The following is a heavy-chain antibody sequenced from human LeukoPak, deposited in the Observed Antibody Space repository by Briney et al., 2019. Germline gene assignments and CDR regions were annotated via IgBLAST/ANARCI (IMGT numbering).Heavy chain of an antibody. D-gene: IGHD1-1*01. CDR3: ARDSLRGTFNWFDP. J-gene: IGHJ5*02. Sequence: GGSLRLSCAASGFTLSSYSMNWVRQAPGKGLEWVSYISSSSSTIYYADSVKGRFTISRDNAKNSLYLQMNSLRAEDTAVYYCARDSLRGTFNWFDPWGQGTLVTVSS. CDR1: GFTLSSYS. CDR2: ISSSSSTI. V-gene: IGHV3-48*04.